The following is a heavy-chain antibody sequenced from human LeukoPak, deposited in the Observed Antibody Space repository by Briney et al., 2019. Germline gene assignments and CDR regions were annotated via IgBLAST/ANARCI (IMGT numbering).Heavy chain of an antibody. J-gene: IGHJ4*02. CDR1: GYTFTDYY. V-gene: IGHV1-2*02. CDR2: IDPDSGDT. Sequence: GASVKDSCKASGYTFTDYYIHWIRQPPGQGLEWVGWIDPDSGDTTYAQNFQGRVTMARDTSISTSYMELNRLRSDDTALYYCARDARDYGYQWLLGVDFDDWGQGALVTVSS. D-gene: IGHD6-19*01. CDR3: ARDARDYGYQWLLGVDFDD.